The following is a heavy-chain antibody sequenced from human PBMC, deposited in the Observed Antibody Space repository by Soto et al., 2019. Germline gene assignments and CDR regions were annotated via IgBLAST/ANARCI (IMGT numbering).Heavy chain of an antibody. J-gene: IGHJ1*01. CDR3: AADPYDSSGYYYAFQH. Sequence: QMQLVQSGPEVKKPGTSVKVSCKASGFTFTSSAVQWVRQARGQRLEGIGWIVVGSGNTNYAQKFQERVTITRDMSTSTAYMELSSLRSEDTAVYYCAADPYDSSGYYYAFQHWGQGTLVTVSS. CDR2: IVVGSGNT. CDR1: GFTFTSSA. V-gene: IGHV1-58*01. D-gene: IGHD3-22*01.